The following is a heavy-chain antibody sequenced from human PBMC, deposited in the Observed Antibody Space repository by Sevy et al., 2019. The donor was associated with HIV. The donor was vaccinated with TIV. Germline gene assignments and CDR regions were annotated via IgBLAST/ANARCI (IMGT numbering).Heavy chain of an antibody. J-gene: IGHJ4*02. CDR1: GFTFSNAW. D-gene: IGHD6-13*01. Sequence: GGSVRLSCAASGFTFSNAWMSWVRQAPGKGLEWVGRIKSKTDGGTTDYAAPVKGRFTISRDDSKNTLYLQMNSLKTEDTAVYYCTTDLLAAAVNFDYWGQGTLVTVSS. CDR2: IKSKTDGGTT. CDR3: TTDLLAAAVNFDY. V-gene: IGHV3-15*01.